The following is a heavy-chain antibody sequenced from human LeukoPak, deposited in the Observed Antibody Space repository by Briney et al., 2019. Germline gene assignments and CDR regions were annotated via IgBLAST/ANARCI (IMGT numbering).Heavy chain of an antibody. V-gene: IGHV1-69*05. CDR1: GGTFSSYA. Sequence: ASVKVSCKASGGTFSSYAISWVRQAPGQGLEWMGGIIPILGTANYAQKFQGRVTITTDESTSTAYMELSSLRSEDTAVYYCARSYYDRPYYFDYWGQGTLVTVSS. CDR3: ARSYYDRPYYFDY. D-gene: IGHD3-22*01. CDR2: IIPILGTA. J-gene: IGHJ4*02.